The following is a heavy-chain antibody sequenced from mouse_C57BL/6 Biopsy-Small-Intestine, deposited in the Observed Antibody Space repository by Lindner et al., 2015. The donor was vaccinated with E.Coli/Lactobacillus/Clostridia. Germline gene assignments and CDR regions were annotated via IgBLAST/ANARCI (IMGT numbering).Heavy chain of an antibody. CDR2: INSGGSYT. J-gene: IGHJ2*01. V-gene: IGHV5-6*01. CDR1: GFTFSSYG. Sequence: VQLQESGGDLVKPGGSLKLSCAASGFTFSSYGMSWVRQTPDKRLEWVATINSGGSYTYYPDSVKGRFTISRDNAKNTLYLQMSSLKSEDTAMYYCARHGGGSSRGYYFDYWGQGTTLTVSS. D-gene: IGHD1-1*01. CDR3: ARHGGGSSRGYYFDY.